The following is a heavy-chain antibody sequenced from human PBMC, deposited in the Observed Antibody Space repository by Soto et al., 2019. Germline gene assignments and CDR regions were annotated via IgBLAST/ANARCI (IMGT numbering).Heavy chain of an antibody. J-gene: IGHJ4*02. V-gene: IGHV1-69*13. CDR3: ARGDIVVVPAATAEFDY. CDR1: GGTFSSYA. Sequence: SVKVSCXASGGTFSSYAISWVRQAPGQGLEWMGGIIPIFGTANYAQKFQGRVTITADESTSTAYMELSSLRSEDTAVYYCARGDIVVVPAATAEFDYWGQGTLVTVSS. CDR2: IIPIFGTA. D-gene: IGHD2-2*01.